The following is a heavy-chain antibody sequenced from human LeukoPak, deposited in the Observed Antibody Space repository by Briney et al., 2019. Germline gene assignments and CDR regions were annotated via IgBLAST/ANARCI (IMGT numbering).Heavy chain of an antibody. V-gene: IGHV3-23*01. D-gene: IGHD3-16*02. J-gene: IGHJ4*02. CDR1: GFTFTDYA. CDR2: ISGAGGGT. Sequence: GGSLRLSCAVSGFTFTDYAMTWVRQAPGKGLEWVSGISGAGGGTYYADSVKGRFTISRDNSKNTLYLQMNSLRAEDTAVYYCARALWGSYRYTSDYWGQGTLVTVSS. CDR3: ARALWGSYRYTSDY.